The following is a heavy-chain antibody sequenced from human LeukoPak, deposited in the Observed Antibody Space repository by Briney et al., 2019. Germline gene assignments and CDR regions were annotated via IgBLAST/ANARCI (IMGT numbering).Heavy chain of an antibody. CDR1: GGSFSGYN. Sequence: PSETLSLTCAVYGGSFSGYNWNWIRQTPEKGLEWIGEINDNGDIRYNPSLKSRLTISTDTSKNQFSLKLTSVTAADTAVYYCARLLNWNYYFDYWGQGTLVTVSS. CDR3: ARLLNWNYYFDY. D-gene: IGHD1-7*01. V-gene: IGHV4-34*01. CDR2: INDNGDI. J-gene: IGHJ4*02.